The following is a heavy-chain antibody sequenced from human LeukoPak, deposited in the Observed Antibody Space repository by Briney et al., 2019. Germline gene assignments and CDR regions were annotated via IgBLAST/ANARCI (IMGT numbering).Heavy chain of an antibody. Sequence: PGGSLRLSCAASGFTFSKVWMTWVRQAPGKGLEWVANIKQDGSEEYYVDAVKGRFTISRNNAKNSLYLQMNSLRAEDTAVYYCAREGSASYYSAFDFWGQGTMVTVSS. CDR2: IKQDGSEE. CDR3: AREGSASYYSAFDF. V-gene: IGHV3-7*04. D-gene: IGHD3-10*01. CDR1: GFTFSKVW. J-gene: IGHJ3*01.